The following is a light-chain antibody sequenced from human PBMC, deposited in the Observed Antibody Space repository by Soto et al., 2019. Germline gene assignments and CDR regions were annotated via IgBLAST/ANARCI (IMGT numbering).Light chain of an antibody. CDR2: GAS. J-gene: IGKJ5*01. CDR3: QQYGGSPIT. V-gene: IGKV3-20*01. Sequence: MVVTRSPGTGSFSLVGPITLAYRASQSVTTRLAWYQPKPGKAHGLLMSGASRRASGVPVRFSGSGSGTDFTLTISRLEPEDFALYYCQQYGGSPITFGLGTRLEIK. CDR1: QSVTTR.